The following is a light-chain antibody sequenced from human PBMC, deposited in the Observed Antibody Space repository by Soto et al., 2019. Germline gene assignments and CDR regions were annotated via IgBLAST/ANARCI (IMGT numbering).Light chain of an antibody. CDR2: GAS. J-gene: IGKJ2*01. Sequence: EIVLTQSPGPLSLSPGTRATLSCRASQSVTGSKLAWYQQRPGQAPRLLIYGASTRATDIPARFSGSGSGTNYTLTISGLEPEDFALYFWQQYGNSPFTFGQGPKLDIK. V-gene: IGKV3-20*01. CDR3: QQYGNSPFT. CDR1: QSVTGSK.